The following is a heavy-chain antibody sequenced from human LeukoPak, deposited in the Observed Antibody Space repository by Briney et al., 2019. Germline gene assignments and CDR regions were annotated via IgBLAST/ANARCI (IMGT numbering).Heavy chain of an antibody. D-gene: IGHD1-14*01. V-gene: IGHV3-7*03. CDR1: GFTFRNYW. CDR3: ARDAGNHPHV. Sequence: PGGSLRLSCAASGFTFRNYWMTWVRQAPGKGLEWVANIKGDGSDKYYVGSVKGRFTISRDNSKNTLYLQMNSLRAEDTAVYYCARDAGNHPHVWGQGTTVTVSS. CDR2: IKGDGSDK. J-gene: IGHJ6*02.